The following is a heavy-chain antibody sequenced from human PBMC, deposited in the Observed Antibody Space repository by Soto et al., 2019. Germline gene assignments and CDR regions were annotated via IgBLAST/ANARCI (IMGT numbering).Heavy chain of an antibody. CDR2: ISGSGGMT. V-gene: IGHV3-23*01. J-gene: IGHJ3*02. CDR1: GFAFGNYP. Sequence: EAQLLQSGGGLVPPGGSLRLSCVASGFAFGNYPMAWVRQTPGKGLEWISTISGSGGMTDYEDSVRGRFSVSIDHSKDTVHLQMNSLRADDTAIYYCAKDRTMARGIRVFDIWGQGTTV. CDR3: AKDRTMARGIRVFDI. D-gene: IGHD3-10*01.